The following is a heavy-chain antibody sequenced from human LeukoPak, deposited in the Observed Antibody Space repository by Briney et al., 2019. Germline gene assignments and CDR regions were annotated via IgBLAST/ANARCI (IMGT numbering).Heavy chain of an antibody. CDR3: ARRSSGYHFDY. V-gene: IGHV3-48*04. CDR2: ISSTSNTI. Sequence: GGSLRLSCAASGFTFSSFSMHWVRQAPGEGLEWVSYISSTSNTIYYVDSVKGRFTISRDNAKNSLYLQMNSLRVEDTAVYYCARRSSGYHFDYWGLGTLVTVSS. J-gene: IGHJ4*02. D-gene: IGHD2-2*03. CDR1: GFTFSSFS.